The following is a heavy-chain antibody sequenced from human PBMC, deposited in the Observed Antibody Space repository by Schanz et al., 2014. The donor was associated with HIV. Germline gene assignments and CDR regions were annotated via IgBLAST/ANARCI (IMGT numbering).Heavy chain of an antibody. V-gene: IGHV3-21*04. J-gene: IGHJ3*02. CDR1: GFTFSSHG. CDR2: ISSSSSYI. Sequence: VQLVESGGGVVQPGRSLRLSCAASGFTFSSHGMHWVRQAPGKGLEWVSSISSSSSYIYYADSVKGRFTISRDNDNDSLYLQMNSLRVEDTALYYCAADSEWFGESPSAFDIWGQGTMVTVSS. CDR3: AADSEWFGESPSAFDI. D-gene: IGHD3-10*01.